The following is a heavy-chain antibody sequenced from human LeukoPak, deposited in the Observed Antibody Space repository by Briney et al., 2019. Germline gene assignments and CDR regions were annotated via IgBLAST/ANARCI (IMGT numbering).Heavy chain of an antibody. D-gene: IGHD3-22*01. CDR1: GFTFSTYV. J-gene: IGHJ4*02. Sequence: GGSLTLSCAASGFTFSTYVVNWVRQAPGKGLQWVSTISGSGGSTYYADSVKGRFTISRDNSKNTLYLQMNSLRAEDTAVYYCAKTDSSGYLGYWGQGTLVTVSS. V-gene: IGHV3-23*01. CDR2: ISGSGGST. CDR3: AKTDSSGYLGY.